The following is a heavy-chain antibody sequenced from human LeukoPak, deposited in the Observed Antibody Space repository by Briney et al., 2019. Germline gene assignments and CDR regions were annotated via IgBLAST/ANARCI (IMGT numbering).Heavy chain of an antibody. CDR3: TRDDRYYDSSGSLGPIYFQH. V-gene: IGHV3-49*04. D-gene: IGHD3-22*01. CDR1: GFTFSSYG. CDR2: IRSKAYGGTT. Sequence: GGSLRLSCAASGFTFSSYGMSWVRQAPGKGLEWVGFIRSKAYGGTTEYAASVKGRFTISRDDSKSIAYLQMNSLKTEDTAVYYCTRDDRYYDSSGSLGPIYFQHWGQGTLVTVSS. J-gene: IGHJ1*01.